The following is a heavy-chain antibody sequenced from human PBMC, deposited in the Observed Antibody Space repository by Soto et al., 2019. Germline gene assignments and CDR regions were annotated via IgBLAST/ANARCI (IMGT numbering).Heavy chain of an antibody. D-gene: IGHD6-25*01. CDR2: ISGSSSTI. Sequence: GGSLRLSCAASGFTFSSYSMNWVRQAPGKGLEWVSYISGSSSTIYYADSVKGRFTISRDNAKNSLYLQMNSLRDEDTAVYYCARAPNGGRLSFDYWGQGTLVTVSS. CDR1: GFTFSSYS. CDR3: ARAPNGGRLSFDY. V-gene: IGHV3-48*02. J-gene: IGHJ4*02.